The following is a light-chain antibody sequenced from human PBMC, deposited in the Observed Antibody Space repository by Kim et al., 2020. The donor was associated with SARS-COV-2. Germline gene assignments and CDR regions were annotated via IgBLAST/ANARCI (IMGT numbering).Light chain of an antibody. V-gene: IGLV1-40*01. J-gene: IGLJ1*01. Sequence: SVTISDTGSSSTIGADSDVHWYQHLPGTAPKLLIFGDTTRASGVPGRFSGSKSGTSASLAITGLQAEDEGDYYCHSYDSGLTGYVFGSGTKVTVL. CDR1: SSTIGADSD. CDR3: HSYDSGLTGYV. CDR2: GDT.